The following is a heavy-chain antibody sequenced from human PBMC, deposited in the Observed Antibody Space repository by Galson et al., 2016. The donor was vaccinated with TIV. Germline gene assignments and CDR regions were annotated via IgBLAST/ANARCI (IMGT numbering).Heavy chain of an antibody. J-gene: IGHJ4*02. CDR2: IDWDDDK. CDR1: GFSLNTDGMC. Sequence: PALVKPTQTLTLTCTFSGFSLNTDGMCVNWIRQPPGKALEWLARIDWDDDKSYSPSLKTRLTISKDTSKNQVVLTMTNMDPVDTAVYFCAREDPHSYSGFEWTHWGQGILVTVSS. V-gene: IGHV2-70*11. D-gene: IGHD5-12*01. CDR3: AREDPHSYSGFEWTH.